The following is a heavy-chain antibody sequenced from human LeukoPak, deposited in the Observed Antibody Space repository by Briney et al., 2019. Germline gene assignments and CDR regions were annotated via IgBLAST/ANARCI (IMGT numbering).Heavy chain of an antibody. J-gene: IGHJ4*02. CDR3: ARHTGSLYDFWSGYIDY. V-gene: IGHV1-2*02. CDR2: INPNSGGT. CDR1: GYTFTGYY. Sequence: ASVKVSCKASGYTFTGYYMHWVRQAPGQGLEWMGWINPNSGGTNYAQKFQGRVTMTRDTSISTAYMELSRLRSDDTAVYYCARHTGSLYDFWSGYIDYWGQGTLVTVSS. D-gene: IGHD3-3*01.